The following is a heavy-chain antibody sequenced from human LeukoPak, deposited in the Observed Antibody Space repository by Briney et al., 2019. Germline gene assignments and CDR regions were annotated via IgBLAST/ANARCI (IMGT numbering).Heavy chain of an antibody. Sequence: ASVKVSCKASGYTFTGYYMHWVRQAPGQGLEWMGRINPNSGGTNYAQKFQGRVTMTRDTSISTAYMELRSLRSDDTAVYYCARDLARSPIQLWQPDFDYWGQGTLVTVSS. CDR3: ARDLARSPIQLWQPDFDY. J-gene: IGHJ4*02. CDR2: INPNSGGT. V-gene: IGHV1-2*06. CDR1: GYTFTGYY. D-gene: IGHD5-18*01.